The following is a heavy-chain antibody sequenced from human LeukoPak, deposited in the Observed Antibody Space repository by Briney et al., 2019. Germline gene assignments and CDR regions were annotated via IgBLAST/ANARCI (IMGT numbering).Heavy chain of an antibody. CDR1: GYTLTELS. V-gene: IGHV1-24*01. CDR3: ARTPPKGDIDT. J-gene: IGHJ5*02. D-gene: IGHD2-21*02. Sequence: GASVTVSCTVSGYTLTELSMHWVRRAPGKGLEWMGGFDPEDGETIYALKFQGRVTMTNDTSETTVYMEVRSLTSEDTAVYYCARTPPKGDIDTWGQGTMVTVSS. CDR2: FDPEDGET.